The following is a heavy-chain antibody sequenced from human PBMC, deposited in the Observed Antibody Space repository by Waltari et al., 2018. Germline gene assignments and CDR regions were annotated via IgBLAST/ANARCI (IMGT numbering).Heavy chain of an antibody. Sequence: QLQLQESGPGLVKPSETLSLTCPVSGGSISSSSYYWGWIRQPPGKGLEWIGSIYYSGSTYYNPSLKSRVTISVDTSKNQFSLKLSSVTAADTAVYYCASPSTDYYDSSGYPFDYWGQGTLVTVSS. V-gene: IGHV4-39*07. D-gene: IGHD3-22*01. J-gene: IGHJ4*02. CDR1: GGSISSSSYY. CDR2: IYYSGST. CDR3: ASPSTDYYDSSGYPFDY.